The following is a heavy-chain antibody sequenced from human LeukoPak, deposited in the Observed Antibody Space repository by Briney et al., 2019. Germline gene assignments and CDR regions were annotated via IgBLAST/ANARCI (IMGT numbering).Heavy chain of an antibody. J-gene: IGHJ5*02. CDR2: ISYDGNNK. V-gene: IGHV3-30-3*01. CDR3: GRPYYRDSSANYNWFDP. CDR1: GFTFSTYA. Sequence: PGGSLRLSCAASGFTFSTYAMHWVRQAPGKGLEWMAVISYDGNNKYYSDSLKGRFTISRDNSKNTLYLQINSLRAEDTALYYCGRPYYRDSSANYNWFDPWGQGTLVTVSS. D-gene: IGHD3-22*01.